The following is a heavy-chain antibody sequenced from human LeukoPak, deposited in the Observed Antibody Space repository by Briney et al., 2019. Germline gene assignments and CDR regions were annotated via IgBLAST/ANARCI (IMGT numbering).Heavy chain of an antibody. CDR3: ARLTGSKADGMDV. V-gene: IGHV3-7*01. CDR2: IKQDGSDK. CDR1: GFTFSTFW. D-gene: IGHD1-14*01. J-gene: IGHJ6*02. Sequence: GGSLRLSCAASGFTFSTFWMTWVRQAPGKGLEWVANIKQDGSDKHFVDSVKGRVTISRDNARNSLYLQMNSLRAEDTAVYYCARLTGSKADGMDVWGQGTTVTVSS.